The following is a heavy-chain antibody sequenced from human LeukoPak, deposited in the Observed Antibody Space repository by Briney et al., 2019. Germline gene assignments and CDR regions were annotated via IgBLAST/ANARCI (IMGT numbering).Heavy chain of an antibody. Sequence: GRSLRLSCAASGFTFSSYGMHWVRQAPGKGLEWVAVIWYGGSNKYYADSVKGRFTISRDNSKNTLYLQMNSLRAEDTAVYYCAKDWLEYQMVSTSPGDYWGQGTLVTVSS. CDR3: AKDWLEYQMVSTSPGDY. CDR2: IWYGGSNK. CDR1: GFTFSSYG. V-gene: IGHV3-30*18. D-gene: IGHD2/OR15-2a*01. J-gene: IGHJ4*02.